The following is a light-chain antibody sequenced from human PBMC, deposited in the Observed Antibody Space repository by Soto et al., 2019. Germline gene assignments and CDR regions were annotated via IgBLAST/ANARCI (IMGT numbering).Light chain of an antibody. CDR3: GTWDSSLSAGFV. CDR1: SSNIGNNY. J-gene: IGLJ1*01. CDR2: DNN. Sequence: QCVLKRPVSGSAAAGGRGTISCYGSSSNIGNNYVSWYQQLPGTAPKLLIYDNNKRPSGIPDRFSGSKSGTSATLGITGLQTGDEADYYCGTWDSSLSAGFVFGTVTKVTVL. V-gene: IGLV1-51*01.